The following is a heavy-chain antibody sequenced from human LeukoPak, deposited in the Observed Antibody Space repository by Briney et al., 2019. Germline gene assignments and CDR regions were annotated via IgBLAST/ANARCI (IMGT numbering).Heavy chain of an antibody. V-gene: IGHV3-30*18. Sequence: GGSLRLSCAASGFTFSSYAMSWVRQAPGKGLEWVAVISYDGSNKYYADSVKGRFTISRDNSKNTLYLQMNSLRAEDTAVYYCAKDNGGSYYVYYYYYGMDVWGQGTTVTVSS. CDR2: ISYDGSNK. J-gene: IGHJ6*02. CDR3: AKDNGGSYYVYYYYYGMDV. CDR1: GFTFSSYA. D-gene: IGHD1-26*01.